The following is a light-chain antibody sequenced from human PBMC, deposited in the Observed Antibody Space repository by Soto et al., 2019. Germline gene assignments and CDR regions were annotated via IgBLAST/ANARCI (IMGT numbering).Light chain of an antibody. CDR2: GAS. Sequence: EIVLTQSPGTLSVSPGERATLSCRASQSVGRNYLAWYQQKPGQAPRLLIHGASNRATGIPERFSGSGSGTDFTLTISRLEPEDFAVYNCQQYASSPLTFGGGTKVE. V-gene: IGKV3-20*01. CDR3: QQYASSPLT. J-gene: IGKJ4*01. CDR1: QSVGRNY.